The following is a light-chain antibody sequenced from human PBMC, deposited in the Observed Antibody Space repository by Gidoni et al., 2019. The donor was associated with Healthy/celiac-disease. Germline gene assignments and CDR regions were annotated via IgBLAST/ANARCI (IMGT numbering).Light chain of an antibody. CDR2: TVS. Sequence: DVGMTQSPLSLPVTLGQPASISCRSSQSLVYRDGNTYLNWFQQRPGQSPRRLIYTVSNRDSGVPSRFSGSGSGTDFTLKISRVEAEDVGVYYCMQGTHWPPTFGQGTKVEIK. V-gene: IGKV2-30*01. J-gene: IGKJ1*01. CDR3: MQGTHWPPT. CDR1: QSLVYRDGNTY.